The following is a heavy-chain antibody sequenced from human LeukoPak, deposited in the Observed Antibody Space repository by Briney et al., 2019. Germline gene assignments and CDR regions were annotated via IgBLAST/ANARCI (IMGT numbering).Heavy chain of an antibody. J-gene: IGHJ4*02. CDR2: ISYDGSNK. D-gene: IGHD3-22*01. CDR3: ARAFDYYDSSGYLVY. Sequence: GGSLRLSCAASGFTFSGYAMHWVRQAPGKGLEWVAVISYDGSNKYYADSVKGRFTISRDNSKNTLYLQMNSLRAEDTAVYYCARAFDYYDSSGYLVYWGQGTLVTVSS. CDR1: GFTFSGYA. V-gene: IGHV3-30-3*01.